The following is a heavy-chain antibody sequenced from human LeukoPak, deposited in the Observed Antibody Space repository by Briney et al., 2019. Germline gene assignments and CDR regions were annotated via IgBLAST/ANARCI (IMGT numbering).Heavy chain of an antibody. CDR1: GFTFSNAW. CDR2: IKSKTDGGTT. J-gene: IGHJ4*02. V-gene: IGHV3-15*01. D-gene: IGHD4-11*01. Sequence: GGSLRPSCAASGFTFSNAWMSWVRQAPGKGLEWVGRIKSKTDGGTTDYAAPVKGRFTISRDDSKNTLYLQMNSLKTEDTAVYYCTTDPDSNYGPSFDYWGQGTLVTVSS. CDR3: TTDPDSNYGPSFDY.